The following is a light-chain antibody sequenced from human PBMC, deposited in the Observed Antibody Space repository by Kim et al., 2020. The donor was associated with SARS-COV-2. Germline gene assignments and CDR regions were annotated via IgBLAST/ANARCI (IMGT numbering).Light chain of an antibody. CDR3: SSFSSSSTRV. CDR1: RSDVCGYNS. Sequence: GQSISISCTGTRSDVCGYNSVSWYQQHPGTAPNLMIYDVSHRPSGISNLFSGSKSDNTASLTISGLQAEDEADYYCSSFSSSSTRVFGTGTKVTVL. CDR2: DVS. J-gene: IGLJ1*01. V-gene: IGLV2-14*03.